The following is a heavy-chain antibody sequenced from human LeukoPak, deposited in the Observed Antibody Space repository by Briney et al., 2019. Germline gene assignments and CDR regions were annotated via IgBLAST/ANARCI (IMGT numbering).Heavy chain of an antibody. CDR3: AKDIKGDYLYGMDV. CDR1: GFTFDDYA. CDR2: ISWNSGSI. V-gene: IGHV3-9*01. Sequence: GGSLRLSCAASGFTFDDYAMHCPPQAPGKGLEWVSGISWNSGSIGYAGSVKGRFTISRDNAKNSLYLQMNSLRAEDTALYYCAKDIKGDYLYGMDVWGQGTTVTVCS. J-gene: IGHJ6*02.